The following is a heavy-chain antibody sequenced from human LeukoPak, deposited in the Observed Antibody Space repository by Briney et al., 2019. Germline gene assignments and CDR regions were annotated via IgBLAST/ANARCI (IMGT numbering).Heavy chain of an antibody. Sequence: PSQTLSLTCTVSGGSISSGSYYWSWIRQPAGRGLEWIGRIYTSGSTNYNPSLKSRVTISVDTSKNQFSLKLSSVTAADTAVYYCARGSLAYGGNSPFDYWGQGTLVTVSS. D-gene: IGHD4-23*01. CDR2: IYTSGST. CDR3: ARGSLAYGGNSPFDY. V-gene: IGHV4-61*02. J-gene: IGHJ4*02. CDR1: GGSISSGSYY.